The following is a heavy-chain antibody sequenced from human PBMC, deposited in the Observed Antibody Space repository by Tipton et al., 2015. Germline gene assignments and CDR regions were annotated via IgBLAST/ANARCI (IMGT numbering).Heavy chain of an antibody. CDR3: ARVKVATMLYYFDY. J-gene: IGHJ4*02. Sequence: TLSLTCTVSGGSISSGKYYWSWIRQHPGKGLEWIGYIYYSGNTYYNPSLKSRVTISVDTSKSQFSLKLTSVTAADTAVYYCARVKVATMLYYFDYWGQGTTVTVSS. D-gene: IGHD5-12*01. CDR2: IYYSGNT. CDR1: GGSISSGKYY. V-gene: IGHV4-31*03.